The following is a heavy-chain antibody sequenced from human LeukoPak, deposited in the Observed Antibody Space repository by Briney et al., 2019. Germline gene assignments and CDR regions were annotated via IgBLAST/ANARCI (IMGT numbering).Heavy chain of an antibody. V-gene: IGHV1-2*02. D-gene: IGHD6-19*01. J-gene: IGHJ4*02. CDR3: ARDNPDSSGWYQIDY. CDR1: GYTFTGYY. Sequence: ASVKVSCKASGYTFTGYYMHWVRQAPGQGLEWMGWINPNSGGTNYAQKFQGRVTITADKSTSTAYMELSSLRSEDTAVYYCARDNPDSSGWYQIDYWGQGTLVTVSS. CDR2: INPNSGGT.